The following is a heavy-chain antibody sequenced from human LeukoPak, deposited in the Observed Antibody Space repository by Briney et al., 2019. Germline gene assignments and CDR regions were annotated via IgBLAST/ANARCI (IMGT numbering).Heavy chain of an antibody. J-gene: IGHJ4*02. CDR3: ARGIVLMVYATFDY. V-gene: IGHV4-4*07. Sequence: SETLSLTCTVSGGSINSYWSWIRQPAGKGLEWIGRISGSGTITYNPALQSRLSISIDTSKNQFSLKLTSVTAADTAVYYCARGIVLMVYATFDYWGQGTLVTVSS. CDR1: GGSINSY. D-gene: IGHD2-8*01. CDR2: ISGSGTI.